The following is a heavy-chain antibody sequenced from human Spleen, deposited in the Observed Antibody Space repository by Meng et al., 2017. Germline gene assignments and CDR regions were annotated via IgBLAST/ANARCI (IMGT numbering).Heavy chain of an antibody. CDR3: ARAGYSSGWYVEYFQH. Sequence: ATGSVVPLDTWPRPCPVQGGSTRECDAYWGWIRHPLGKALEWIGRISYSVSTYYNPSLKSRVTISVDTSKNQFSLKLSSVTAADTAVYYCARAGYSSGWYVEYFQHWGQGTLVTVSS. V-gene: IGHV4-39*07. CDR2: ISYSVST. J-gene: IGHJ1*01. CDR1: GGSTRECDAY. D-gene: IGHD6-19*01.